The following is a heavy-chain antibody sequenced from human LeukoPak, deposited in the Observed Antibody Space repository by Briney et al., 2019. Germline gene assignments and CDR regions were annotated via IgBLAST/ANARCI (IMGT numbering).Heavy chain of an antibody. CDR2: IWYDGSNK. D-gene: IGHD2/OR15-2a*01. CDR1: GFTFSNYG. CDR3: AREGPRGNSQFDY. J-gene: IGHJ4*02. V-gene: IGHV3-33*01. Sequence: GGSLRLSCAASGFTFSNYGMHWVRQAPGKGLEWVALIWYDGSNKYYTDSVKGRLTISRDNSKDTLFLQMNSLRAEDTAVYYCAREGPRGNSQFDYWGQGTLVTVST.